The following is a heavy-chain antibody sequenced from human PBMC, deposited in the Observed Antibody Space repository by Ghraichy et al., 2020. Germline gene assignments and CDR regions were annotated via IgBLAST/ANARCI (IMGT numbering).Heavy chain of an antibody. J-gene: IGHJ4*01. Sequence: ASVKVSCKSSGYTFTGYYIHWVRQAPGQGLEWMGWINPNSGDTNYAQRLQGRVTMTRDTSISTAYMDLRRLRSDDTALYFCARDRVPRPRYYYDSGAYNYWGQGTLVTVSP. CDR3: ARDRVPRPRYYYDSGAYNY. V-gene: IGHV1-2*02. D-gene: IGHD3-22*01. CDR2: INPNSGDT. CDR1: GYTFTGYY.